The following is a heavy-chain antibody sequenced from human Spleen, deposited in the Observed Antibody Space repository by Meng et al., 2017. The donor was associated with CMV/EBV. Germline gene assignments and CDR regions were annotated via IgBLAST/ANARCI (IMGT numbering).Heavy chain of an antibody. V-gene: IGHV1-69*17. CDR2: IITVSGIV. J-gene: IGHJ4*02. Sequence: FTNFAVNWVRQVPGRGLEWMGGIITVSGIVKYAQNFQGRVTFTADKSTDTAYMELRSLRSEDTAIYYCVRDILSPRFGVVKGYYFDYWGQGTLVTVSS. CDR3: VRDILSPRFGVVKGYYFDY. CDR1: FTNFA. D-gene: IGHD3-3*01.